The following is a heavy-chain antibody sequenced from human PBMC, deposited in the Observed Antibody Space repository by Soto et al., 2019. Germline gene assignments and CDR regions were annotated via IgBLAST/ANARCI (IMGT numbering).Heavy chain of an antibody. CDR2: IYYSGST. Sequence: KTSETLSLTCTVSGGSISSGGYYWSWIRQHPGKGLEWIGYIYYSGSTYYNPSLKSRVTISVDTSKNQFSLKLSSVTAADTAVYYCARVSISPRRLVIPDYFDYWGQGTLVTVSS. CDR3: ARVSISPRRLVIPDYFDY. CDR1: GGSISSGGYY. D-gene: IGHD3-9*01. V-gene: IGHV4-31*03. J-gene: IGHJ4*02.